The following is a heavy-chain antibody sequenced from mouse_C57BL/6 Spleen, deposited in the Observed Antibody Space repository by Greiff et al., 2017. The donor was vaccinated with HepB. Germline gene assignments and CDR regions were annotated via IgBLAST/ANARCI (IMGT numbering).Heavy chain of an antibody. V-gene: IGHV1-55*01. CDR2: IYPGSGST. J-gene: IGHJ4*01. D-gene: IGHD2-4*01. Sequence: QVQLQQPGAELVKPGASVKMSCKASGYTFTSYWITWVKQRPGQGREWIGDIYPGSGSTNYNEKFKSKATLTVDTSSSTAYMQLSSLTSEDSAVYYCARLDYDVGNAMDYWGQGTSVTVSS. CDR1: GYTFTSYW. CDR3: ARLDYDVGNAMDY.